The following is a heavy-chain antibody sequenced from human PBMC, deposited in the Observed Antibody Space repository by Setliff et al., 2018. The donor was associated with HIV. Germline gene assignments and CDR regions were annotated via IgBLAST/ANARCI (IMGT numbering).Heavy chain of an antibody. D-gene: IGHD1-20*01. CDR2: IHSGGST. CDR1: GFTVSNDY. Sequence: PGGSLRLSCAASGFTVSNDYMSWVRQAPGRGLVWVSVIHSGGSTYYADSVKGRFIISRDNSKNTLYLQMNSLRAEDTAVYYCARDPGRYNGMDVWGQGTTVTVSS. CDR3: ARDPGRYNGMDV. V-gene: IGHV3-66*01. J-gene: IGHJ6*02.